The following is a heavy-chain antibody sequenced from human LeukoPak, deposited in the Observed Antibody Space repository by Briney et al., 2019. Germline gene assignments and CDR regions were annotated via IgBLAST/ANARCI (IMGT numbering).Heavy chain of an antibody. CDR3: ARDLDSGYDDPGSFDY. CDR1: GFTFSDYY. V-gene: IGHV3-11*01. CDR2: ISSSGSTI. Sequence: GGSLRLSCAASGFTFSDYYMSWIRQAPGKGLEWVSYISSSGSTIYYADSVKGRFTISRDNAKNSLYLQMNSLRAEDTAVYYCARDLDSGYDDPGSFDYWGQGTLVTVSS. D-gene: IGHD5-12*01. J-gene: IGHJ4*02.